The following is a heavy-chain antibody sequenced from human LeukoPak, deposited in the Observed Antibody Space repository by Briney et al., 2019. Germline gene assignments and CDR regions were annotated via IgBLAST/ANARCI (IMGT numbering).Heavy chain of an antibody. Sequence: GGSLRLSCAASGFIFSSYSMNWVRQAPGKGLEWVSSISRSTSDTYYADSVKGRFTVSRDNAKNSLYLQMNSLRAEDTAVYYCARGCGGNCSLNDYWGQGTLVTVAP. CDR1: GFIFSSYS. D-gene: IGHD2-21*02. CDR3: ARGCGGNCSLNDY. V-gene: IGHV3-21*01. CDR2: ISRSTSDT. J-gene: IGHJ4*02.